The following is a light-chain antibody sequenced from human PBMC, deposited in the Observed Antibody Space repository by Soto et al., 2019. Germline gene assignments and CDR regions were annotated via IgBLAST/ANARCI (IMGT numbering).Light chain of an antibody. V-gene: IGKV3-20*01. J-gene: IGKJ1*01. Sequence: EIVLTQSPGTLSLSPGERATLSCRASQSVSSSYLAWYQQKPGQAPRLLIYGASSRATGIPDRFSGSGYATDFTLNIRRLEAEDYAVYDGQEYASSPGTFGQGIKVEIK. CDR3: QEYASSPGT. CDR1: QSVSSSY. CDR2: GAS.